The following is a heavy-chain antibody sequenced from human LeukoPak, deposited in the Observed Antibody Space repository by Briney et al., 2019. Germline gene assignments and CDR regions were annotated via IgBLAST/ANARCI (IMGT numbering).Heavy chain of an antibody. CDR3: TTDFGPTYYYNSGSSC. Sequence: PGGSLRLSCAASGFTFSDAWMSWVRQAPGKGLKWVGRIKSETVGGTTDYAAPVKGRFTISRDDSKNTLSLQMNSLKTEDTAVYYCTTDFGPTYYYNSGSSCWGQGTLVTVSS. CDR1: GFTFSDAW. J-gene: IGHJ4*02. V-gene: IGHV3-15*01. D-gene: IGHD3-10*01. CDR2: IKSETVGGTT.